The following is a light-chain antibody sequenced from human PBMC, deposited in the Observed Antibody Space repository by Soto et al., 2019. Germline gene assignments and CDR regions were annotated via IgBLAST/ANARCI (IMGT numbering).Light chain of an antibody. CDR2: EGT. Sequence: QSSLTQPASVSGSPGQSITISCTVTNSDLGSYNIVSWFQQHSGKVPKLMIYEGTKQPSGVSDRFSGSKSDNTASLTISGLQAEDEGDYYCCSYAGDYMCVFGTGTKVTVL. J-gene: IGLJ1*01. V-gene: IGLV2-23*01. CDR1: NSDLGSYNI. CDR3: CSYAGDYMCV.